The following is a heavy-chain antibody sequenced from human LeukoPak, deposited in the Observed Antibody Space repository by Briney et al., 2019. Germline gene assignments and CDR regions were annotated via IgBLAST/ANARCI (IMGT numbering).Heavy chain of an antibody. CDR2: FDPEDGET. CDR1: EYILTEFS. J-gene: IGHJ4*02. V-gene: IGHV1-24*01. D-gene: IGHD2-15*01. CDR3: ATNLGVVGGR. Sequence: ASVKVSCKVPEYILTEFSMHWVRQAPGKGLEWMGSFDPEDGETINAQKFQGRAIMTEDTSTDTAYMELTSLTSEDTAVYFCATNLGVVGGRWGQGTLVTVSS.